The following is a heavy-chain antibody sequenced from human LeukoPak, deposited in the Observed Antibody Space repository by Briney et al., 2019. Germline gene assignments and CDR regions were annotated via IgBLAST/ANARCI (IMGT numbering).Heavy chain of an antibody. J-gene: IGHJ3*02. V-gene: IGHV3-30*02. CDR1: GFTFSNYG. Sequence: GGSLRLSCTASGFTFSNYGMHWVRQAPGKGLEWVAFIRFDGIQQYYADSVKGRFTISRDNSKNTLYLQMNSLRAEDTAVYYCAKDPYGSGSPDAFDIWGQGTMVTVSS. CDR3: AKDPYGSGSPDAFDI. D-gene: IGHD3-10*01. CDR2: IRFDGIQQ.